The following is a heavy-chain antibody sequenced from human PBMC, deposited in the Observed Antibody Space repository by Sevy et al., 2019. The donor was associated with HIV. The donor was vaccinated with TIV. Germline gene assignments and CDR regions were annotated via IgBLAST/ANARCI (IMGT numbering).Heavy chain of an antibody. CDR3: ARNHAITMAFDY. V-gene: IGHV1-2*02. J-gene: IGHJ4*02. CDR2: INPNSGGT. Sequence: ASVKVSCKASGYTFTGYYMHWVRQAPGQGLEWMGWINPNSGGTNYAQKFQGRVTMTRDTSISPAYMELSRLRSDDTAVYYCARNHAITMAFDYWGQGTLVTVSS. D-gene: IGHD3-10*01. CDR1: GYTFTGYY.